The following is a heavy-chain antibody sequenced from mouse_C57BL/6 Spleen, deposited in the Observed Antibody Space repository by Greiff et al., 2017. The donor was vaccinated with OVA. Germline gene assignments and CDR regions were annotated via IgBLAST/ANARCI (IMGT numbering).Heavy chain of an antibody. CDR2: ISDGGSYT. V-gene: IGHV5-4*03. D-gene: IGHD1-2*01. CDR1: GFTFSSYA. J-gene: IGHJ4*01. CDR3: ERVTTAQKNAMDY. Sequence: EVKLVESGGGLVKPGGSLKLSCAASGFTFSSYAMSWVRQTPEKRLEWVATISDGGSYTYYPDNVKGRFTISRDNAKNNLYLQMSHLKSEDTAMYYLERVTTAQKNAMDYGGQGTSVPVSS.